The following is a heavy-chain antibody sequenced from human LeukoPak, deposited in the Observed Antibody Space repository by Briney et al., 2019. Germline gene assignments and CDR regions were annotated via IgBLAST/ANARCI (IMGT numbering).Heavy chain of an antibody. CDR1: GFIFSSYA. CDR2: ISGSGGSA. CDR3: AKDRGPYSGYDSLFDF. J-gene: IGHJ4*02. Sequence: GGSLRLSCAASGFIFSSYAMSWVRQAPGKGLEWVSGISGSGGSAYYSDSVKGRFTISRDNPKNTLFLQMNSLRAEDTAVYYCAKDRGPYSGYDSLFDFWGQGTLVTVSS. V-gene: IGHV3-23*01. D-gene: IGHD5-12*01.